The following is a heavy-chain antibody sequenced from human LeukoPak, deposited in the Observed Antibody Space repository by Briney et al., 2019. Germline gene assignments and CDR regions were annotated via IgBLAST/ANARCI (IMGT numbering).Heavy chain of an antibody. Sequence: PGGSLRLSCAASGFTFSSYTTNWVRQAPGKGLEWVSSISSSSSYIYYADSVKSRLTISRDNAKNSLYLQMNSLRAEDTAVYYCARDPTPRYCSGGSCYTHYGMDVWGQGTTVTVSS. CDR3: ARDPTPRYCSGGSCYTHYGMDV. CDR1: GFTFSSYT. V-gene: IGHV3-21*01. D-gene: IGHD2-15*01. J-gene: IGHJ6*02. CDR2: ISSSSSYI.